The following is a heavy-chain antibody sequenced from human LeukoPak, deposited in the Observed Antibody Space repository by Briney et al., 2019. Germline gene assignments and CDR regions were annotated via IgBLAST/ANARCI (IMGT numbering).Heavy chain of an antibody. CDR3: ARAPSDSSGYYNFDY. CDR1: GGSISSYY. Sequence: TSETLSLTCTVSGGSISSYYWSWIRQPPGKGLEWIGYIYYSGSTNYNPSLKGRVTISVDTSKNQFSLKLSSVTAADTAVYYCARAPSDSSGYYNFDYWGQGTLVTVSS. V-gene: IGHV4-59*01. CDR2: IYYSGST. J-gene: IGHJ4*02. D-gene: IGHD3-22*01.